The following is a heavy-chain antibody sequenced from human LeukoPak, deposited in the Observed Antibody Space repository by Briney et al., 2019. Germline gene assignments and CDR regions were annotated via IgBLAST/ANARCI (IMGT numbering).Heavy chain of an antibody. D-gene: IGHD2-21*02. CDR2: IYYSGST. V-gene: IGHV4-59*01. J-gene: IGHJ3*02. CDR1: GGSISSYY. Sequence: SETLSLTCTVSGGSISSYYWSWIRQPPGKGLEWIGYIYYSGSTNYNPALKSRVTISVDTSKNQFSLKLSSVTAADTAVYYCARYSYCGGDCYDAFDIWGQGTMVTVSS. CDR3: ARYSYCGGDCYDAFDI.